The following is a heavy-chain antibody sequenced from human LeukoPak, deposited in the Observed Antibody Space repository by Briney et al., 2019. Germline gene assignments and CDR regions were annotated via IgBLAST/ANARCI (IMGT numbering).Heavy chain of an antibody. Sequence: GGSLRLSCAASGFTFSNYDMNWVRQAPGKGLEWVSGISGSGDSTYDADSVKGRFTISRDNSKNTLYLQMNSLRAEDTAVYYCAKSLGYCSSISCYNDYWGQGILVTVSS. J-gene: IGHJ4*02. CDR3: AKSLGYCSSISCYNDY. D-gene: IGHD2-2*02. CDR1: GFTFSNYD. V-gene: IGHV3-23*01. CDR2: ISGSGDST.